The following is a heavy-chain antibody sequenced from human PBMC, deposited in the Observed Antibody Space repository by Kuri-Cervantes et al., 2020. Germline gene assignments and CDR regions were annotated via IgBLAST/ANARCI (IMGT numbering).Heavy chain of an antibody. Sequence: GESLKISCAASGFTFSSYGMHWVRQAPGKGLEWVTFIRYDGSNKYYAESVKGRFTISREDSKNTLYLQMNSLRAEDTAVYYCAKGRSEVYSSGWYEVGDYWGQGTLVTVSS. CDR3: AKGRSEVYSSGWYEVGDY. CDR2: IRYDGSNK. CDR1: GFTFSSYG. D-gene: IGHD6-19*01. V-gene: IGHV3-30*02. J-gene: IGHJ4*02.